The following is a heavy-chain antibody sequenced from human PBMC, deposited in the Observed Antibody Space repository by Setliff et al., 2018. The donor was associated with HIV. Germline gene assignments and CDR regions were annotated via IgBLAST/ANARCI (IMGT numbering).Heavy chain of an antibody. CDR1: GDFFSSDYY. D-gene: IGHD3-10*01. V-gene: IGHV4-38-2*02. Sequence: SETLSLTCTVSGDFFSSDYYWDWIRQPPGKGLEWIGSIYHSGSTYYNPSLKSRVTISVDTSKNQFSLKLSSVTAADTAVYYCARDGSGSYYKGFDYWGQGTLVTVSS. CDR2: IYHSGST. CDR3: ARDGSGSYYKGFDY. J-gene: IGHJ4*02.